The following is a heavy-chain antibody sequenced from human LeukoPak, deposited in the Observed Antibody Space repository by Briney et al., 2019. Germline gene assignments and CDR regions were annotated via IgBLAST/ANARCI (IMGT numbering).Heavy chain of an antibody. V-gene: IGHV3-53*01. Sequence: PGGSLRLSCAASGLTFSSYNMNWVRQAPGKGLEWVSVIYSGGSTYYADSVKGRFTISRDNSKNTLYLQMNSLRAEDTAVYYCARNRDYDFWSGPRASYYMDVWGKGTTVTVSS. CDR3: ARNRDYDFWSGPRASYYMDV. J-gene: IGHJ6*03. CDR2: IYSGGST. D-gene: IGHD3-3*01. CDR1: GLTFSSYN.